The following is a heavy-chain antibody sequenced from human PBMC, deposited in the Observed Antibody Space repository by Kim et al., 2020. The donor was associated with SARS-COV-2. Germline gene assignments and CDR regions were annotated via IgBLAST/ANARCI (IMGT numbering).Heavy chain of an antibody. V-gene: IGHV3-48*02. Sequence: PISSADSEKGRLTITRDNAKNSLYLQMNSLRDEDTDVYYCARVRGGANDYWGQGTLVTVSS. CDR2: PI. J-gene: IGHJ4*02. D-gene: IGHD3-16*01. CDR3: ARVRGGANDY.